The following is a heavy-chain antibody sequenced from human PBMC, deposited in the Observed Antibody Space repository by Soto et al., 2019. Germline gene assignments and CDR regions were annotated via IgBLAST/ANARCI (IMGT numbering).Heavy chain of an antibody. V-gene: IGHV4-39*01. Sequence: QLQLQESGPGLVKPSETLSLTCTVSGVSISSSSYYWGWIRQPPGTGLEWIGRIYYSGSTYYNPALKSRVAMFVETSKNHFSLKQGSVTAADTAVYYGARQNWNSVYYFDYWGQGTLVTGSS. CDR3: ARQNWNSVYYFDY. CDR2: IYYSGST. D-gene: IGHD1-7*01. CDR1: GVSISSSSYY. J-gene: IGHJ4*02.